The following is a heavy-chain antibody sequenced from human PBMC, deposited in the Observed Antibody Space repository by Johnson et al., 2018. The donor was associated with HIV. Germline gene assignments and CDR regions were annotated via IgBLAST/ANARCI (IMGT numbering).Heavy chain of an antibody. D-gene: IGHD2-21*02. CDR1: GFTVSSNY. J-gene: IGHJ3*02. CDR2: IYSGGST. V-gene: IGHV3-53*01. CDR3: AKVGPGGYCGGDCYPGAFDI. Sequence: VQLVESGGGLIQPEGSLRLSCAASGFTVSSNYMSWVRQAPGKGLEWVSVIYSGGSTYYADSVKGRFTISRDNSKNTLYLQMNSLRAEDTAVYYCAKVGPGGYCGGDCYPGAFDIWGQGTTVTVSS.